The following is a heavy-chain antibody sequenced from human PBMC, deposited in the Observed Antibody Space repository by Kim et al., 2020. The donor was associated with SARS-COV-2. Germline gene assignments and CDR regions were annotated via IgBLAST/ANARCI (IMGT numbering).Heavy chain of an antibody. Sequence: SVKVSCKASGGTFSSYAISWVRQAPGQGLEWMGRIIPILGISNYAQKFQGRVTITADKSTSTAYMELSSLRSEDMAVYYCAREGSRAPPWGQGTLVTVS. J-gene: IGHJ5*02. V-gene: IGHV1-69*04. CDR3: AREGSRAPP. CDR2: IIPILGIS. D-gene: IGHD6-13*01. CDR1: GGTFSSYA.